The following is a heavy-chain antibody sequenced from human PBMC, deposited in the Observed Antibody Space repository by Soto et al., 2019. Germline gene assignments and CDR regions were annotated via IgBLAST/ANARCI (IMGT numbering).Heavy chain of an antibody. CDR3: ARDHPDIVVVPAGCFNYNSGMDV. V-gene: IGHV3-74*01. Sequence: EVQLVESGGGLVQPGGSLRLSCAAYGLTFSSYWMHWVRQSPGKGLVWVSRITSDGSSTSYEDSVKGRFTISRDNAKNTLYLQMTRLRAEDTAVYYCARDHPDIVVVPAGCFNYNSGMDVWCKGTTVTASS. CDR1: GLTFSSYW. CDR2: ITSDGSST. J-gene: IGHJ6*04. D-gene: IGHD2-2*01.